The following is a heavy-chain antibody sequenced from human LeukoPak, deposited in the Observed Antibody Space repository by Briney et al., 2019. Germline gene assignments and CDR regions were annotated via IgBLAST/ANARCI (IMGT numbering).Heavy chain of an antibody. CDR3: ARASGYYYGNWFDP. CDR1: GFTFSGSE. D-gene: IGHD3-22*01. Sequence: GGSLRLSCAASGFTFSGSEMNWVRQAPGKGLEWVSYISTNGRTIYYADSLKGRFTMSRDNAKNSLYLQMNSLRAEDTAVYYCARASGYYYGNWFDPWGQGTLVTVSS. J-gene: IGHJ5*02. V-gene: IGHV3-48*03. CDR2: ISTNGRTI.